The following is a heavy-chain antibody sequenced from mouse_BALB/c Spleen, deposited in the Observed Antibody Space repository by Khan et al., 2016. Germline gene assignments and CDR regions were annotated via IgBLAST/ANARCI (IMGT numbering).Heavy chain of an antibody. CDR1: GYTFTNFG. Sequence: QIQLVQSGPELKKPGETVKISCKASGYTFTNFGMNWVKQAPGKGLKWMGWINTYTGEPTYADDFKGRFAFSLETSASTAYLQINNLKNEDSVTYFCAKLTGNAWFAYWGQGTLVTVSA. J-gene: IGHJ3*01. D-gene: IGHD4-1*01. CDR2: INTYTGEP. V-gene: IGHV9-3-1*01. CDR3: AKLTGNAWFAY.